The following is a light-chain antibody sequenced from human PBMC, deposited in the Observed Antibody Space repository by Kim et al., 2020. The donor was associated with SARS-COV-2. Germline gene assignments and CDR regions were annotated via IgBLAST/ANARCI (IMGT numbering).Light chain of an antibody. Sequence: AVGHTVRLTCQGDSLINYYATWYQQRPGQAPLLVLFGKHNRPSGIPDRFSGSASGNTASLTITGAQAEDEADYYCASRDTSGDHVVFGGGTKVTVL. V-gene: IGLV3-19*01. CDR3: ASRDTSGDHVV. CDR1: SLINYY. CDR2: GKH. J-gene: IGLJ2*01.